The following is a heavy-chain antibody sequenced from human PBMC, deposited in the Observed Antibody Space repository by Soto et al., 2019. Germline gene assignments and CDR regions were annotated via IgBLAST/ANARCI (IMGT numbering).Heavy chain of an antibody. D-gene: IGHD1-26*01. Sequence: SQTLSLTSAVSGYSISSSNCCGWIRQPPGKGLEWIGYIYYSGTTYYNPSLKSRVTMSVDTSKNQFSLKLTSVTAVDTAVYYCARREIQGPIDYWGQGTLVTVSS. CDR1: GYSISSSNC. J-gene: IGHJ4*02. CDR3: ARREIQGPIDY. CDR2: IYYSGTT. V-gene: IGHV4-28*01.